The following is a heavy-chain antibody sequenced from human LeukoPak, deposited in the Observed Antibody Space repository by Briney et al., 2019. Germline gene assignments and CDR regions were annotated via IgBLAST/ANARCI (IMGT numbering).Heavy chain of an antibody. Sequence: SETLSLTCTVSGYSINSGYYWGWIRQPPGKGLEWIGSIYHSGSTYYSPSLKSRVTILVDTSENQFSLKLSSVTAADTAMYYCARDRSWYYGSGFYYYGMDVWGQGTTVTVSS. D-gene: IGHD3-10*01. CDR3: ARDRSWYYGSGFYYYGMDV. V-gene: IGHV4-38-2*02. CDR2: IYHSGST. J-gene: IGHJ6*02. CDR1: GYSINSGYY.